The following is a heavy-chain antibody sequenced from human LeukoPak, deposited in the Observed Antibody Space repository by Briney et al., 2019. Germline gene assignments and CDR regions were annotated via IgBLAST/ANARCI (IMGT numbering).Heavy chain of an antibody. Sequence: ASVKVSCKAFGYTFTNFGITWVRQAPGQGLEWMGIINPSGGSTSYAQKFQGRVTMTRDTSTSTVYMELSSLRSEDTAVYYCARDLGPDCSSTSCYATGGHHAFDIWGQGTMVTVSS. V-gene: IGHV1-46*01. CDR2: INPSGGST. CDR1: GYTFTNFG. D-gene: IGHD2-2*01. CDR3: ARDLGPDCSSTSCYATGGHHAFDI. J-gene: IGHJ3*02.